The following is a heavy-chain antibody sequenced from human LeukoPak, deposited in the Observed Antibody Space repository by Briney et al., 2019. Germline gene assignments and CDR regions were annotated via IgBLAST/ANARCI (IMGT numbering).Heavy chain of an antibody. Sequence: GGSLRLSCAASGFTVSTNYMSWVRQAPGKGVKWVSVIYSGGSTYYADSVKGRFTISRYNSKNALYLQMNSLRAEDTAMYYCATTYQYSSGFFDYWGQGTLVAVSS. D-gene: IGHD5-18*01. CDR3: ATTYQYSSGFFDY. V-gene: IGHV3-53*01. CDR2: IYSGGST. CDR1: GFTVSTNY. J-gene: IGHJ4*02.